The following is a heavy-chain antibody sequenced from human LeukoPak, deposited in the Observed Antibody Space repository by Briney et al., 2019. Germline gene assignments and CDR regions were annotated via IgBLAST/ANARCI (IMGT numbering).Heavy chain of an antibody. Sequence: PSETLSLTCTVSGGSISSYYWSWIRQPPGKGLEWIGYIYYSGSTNYNPSLKSRVTISVDTSKNQFSLKLSSVTDADTAVYYCARSPAYYYDSSGYYTPRYFDLWGRGTLVTVSS. J-gene: IGHJ2*01. V-gene: IGHV4-59*01. CDR3: ARSPAYYYDSSGYYTPRYFDL. D-gene: IGHD3-22*01. CDR2: IYYSGST. CDR1: GGSISSYY.